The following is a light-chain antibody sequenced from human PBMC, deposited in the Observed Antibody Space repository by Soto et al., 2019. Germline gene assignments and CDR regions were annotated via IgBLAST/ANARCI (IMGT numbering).Light chain of an antibody. CDR2: HAS. V-gene: IGKV1-5*01. Sequence: DIQMTQSPSTLPASVGDRVTITCRASQSISNWLAWYQQKPGTAPKVLIYHASNLQSGVPSRFSGSGSGTEFTLTISSLQPEDFAVYYCQQYSNWPPITFGQGTRLEIK. CDR1: QSISNW. J-gene: IGKJ5*01. CDR3: QQYSNWPPIT.